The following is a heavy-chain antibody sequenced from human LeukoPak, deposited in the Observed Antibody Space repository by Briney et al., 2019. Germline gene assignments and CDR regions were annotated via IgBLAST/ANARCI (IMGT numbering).Heavy chain of an antibody. J-gene: IGHJ3*02. CDR2: IYYSGST. Sequence: PSETLSLTCTVSGGSISSYYWSWIRQPPGKGLEWIGYIYYSGSTNYNPSLKSRVTISVDTSKNRFSLNLSSVTAADTAVYYCARNYFDSTAFDIWGQGTMVTVSS. V-gene: IGHV4-59*01. CDR1: GGSISSYY. CDR3: ARNYFDSTAFDI. D-gene: IGHD3-22*01.